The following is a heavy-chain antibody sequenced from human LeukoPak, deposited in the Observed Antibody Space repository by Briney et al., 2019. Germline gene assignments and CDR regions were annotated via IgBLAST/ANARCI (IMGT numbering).Heavy chain of an antibody. J-gene: IGHJ4*02. V-gene: IGHV3-23*01. D-gene: IGHD3-22*01. CDR3: AGSGIVVPRFDY. CDR1: GFTFSSYA. CDR2: ISGSGGST. Sequence: GGSLRLSCAASGFTFSSYAMSWVRQAPGKGLEWVSAISGSGGSTYYADSVKGRFIISRDNSKNTLYLQMNSLRAEDTAVYYCAGSGIVVPRFDYWGQGTLVTVSS.